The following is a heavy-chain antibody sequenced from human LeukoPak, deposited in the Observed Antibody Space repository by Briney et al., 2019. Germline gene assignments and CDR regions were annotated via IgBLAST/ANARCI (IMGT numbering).Heavy chain of an antibody. CDR2: VSYDGSNK. V-gene: IGHV3-30-3*01. Sequence: PGGSQRLSWAASGFTFSIYAMQWVRQAPGKGLGWVAVVSYDGSNKYYAVSVEGRFSISRDNSKHSLYLQMNSVRGDEPCVYYCAGPRAMVTFGYWGQGTLVTVSS. J-gene: IGHJ4*02. CDR3: AGPRAMVTFGY. CDR1: GFTFSIYA. D-gene: IGHD5-18*01.